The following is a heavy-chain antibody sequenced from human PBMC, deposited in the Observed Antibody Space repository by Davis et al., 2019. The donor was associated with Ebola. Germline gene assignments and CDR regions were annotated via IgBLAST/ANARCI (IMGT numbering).Heavy chain of an antibody. D-gene: IGHD3-22*01. Sequence: AASVKVSCKASGSTFTNYRITWVRQAPGQGLEWLGWISTYNGDTKYAQKLQGRVTMTTDTPTRTVYMEVRSLRSDDTAVYYCARDSDNSGYYPRYNWFDPWGQGTLVTVSS. J-gene: IGHJ5*02. CDR1: GSTFTNYR. CDR2: ISTYNGDT. CDR3: ARDSDNSGYYPRYNWFDP. V-gene: IGHV1-18*04.